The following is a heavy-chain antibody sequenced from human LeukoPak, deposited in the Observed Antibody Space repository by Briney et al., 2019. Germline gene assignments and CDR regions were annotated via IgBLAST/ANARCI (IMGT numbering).Heavy chain of an antibody. D-gene: IGHD5-18*01. CDR2: INGEGSDK. J-gene: IGHJ4*02. V-gene: IGHV3-7*01. CDR1: GFTFSNSW. Sequence: GGSLRLSCAASGFTFSNSWMTWVRQVPGKGLEWVATINGEGSDKYYVDSVKGRFIISRDNAKNSLHLQMSSLRVEDTAVYYYIGHSDWGQGTLVTVSS. CDR3: IGHSD.